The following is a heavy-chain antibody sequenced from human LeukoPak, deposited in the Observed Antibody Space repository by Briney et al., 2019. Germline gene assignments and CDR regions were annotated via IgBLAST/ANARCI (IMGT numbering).Heavy chain of an antibody. CDR2: IYYSGST. J-gene: IGHJ5*02. CDR1: GASVSGSAYY. Sequence: SETLSLTCTVSGASVSGSAYYWGWIRQPPGKGLEWIGYIYYSGSTNYNPSLKSRVTISVDTSKNQFSLKLTSVTAADTALYYCARSQFSGNWFDPWGQGTLVTVSS. V-gene: IGHV4-61*08. CDR3: ARSQFSGNWFDP.